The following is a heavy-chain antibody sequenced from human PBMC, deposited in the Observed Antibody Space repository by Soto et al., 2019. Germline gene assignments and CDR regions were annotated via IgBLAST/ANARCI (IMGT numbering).Heavy chain of an antibody. CDR3: ARTGHAVEYYYYGMDV. CDR1: GGSISSSSYY. Sequence: SETLSLTCTVSGGSISSSSYYWGWIRQPPGKGLEWIGSIYYSGSTYYNPSLKSRATISVDTSKNQFSLKLSSVTAADTAVYYCARTGHAVEYYYYGMDVWGQGTTVTVSS. J-gene: IGHJ6*02. CDR2: IYYSGST. V-gene: IGHV4-39*01.